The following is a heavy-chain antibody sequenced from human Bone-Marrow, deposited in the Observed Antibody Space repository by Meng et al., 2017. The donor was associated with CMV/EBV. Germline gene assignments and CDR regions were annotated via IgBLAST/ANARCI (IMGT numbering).Heavy chain of an antibody. Sequence: YTFNSYDINWVRQATGQGLEWMGWMNPNSGNTGYAQKFQGRVTMTRNTSISTAYMELSSLRSEDTAVYYCARGTTGTTRPGGDFDYWGQGTLVTVSS. CDR3: ARGTTGTTRPGGDFDY. J-gene: IGHJ4*02. CDR1: YTFNSYD. CDR2: MNPNSGNT. D-gene: IGHD1-1*01. V-gene: IGHV1-8*01.